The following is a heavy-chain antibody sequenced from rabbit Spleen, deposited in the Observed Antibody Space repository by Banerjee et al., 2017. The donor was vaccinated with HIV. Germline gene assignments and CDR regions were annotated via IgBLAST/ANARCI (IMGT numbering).Heavy chain of an antibody. Sequence: QEQLVESGGGLVQPGGSLKLSCKASGFDFSTYSMSWVRQAPGKGLEWIGYIEPIFGNTYYANWVNGRFTISSHNAQNTLYLQLSSLTAADTATYFCVRDQAGDADYGPYYLNLWGQGTLVTVS. J-gene: IGHJ4*01. V-gene: IGHV1S47*01. D-gene: IGHD2-1*01. CDR1: GFDFSTYS. CDR2: IEPIFGNT. CDR3: VRDQAGDADYGPYYLNL.